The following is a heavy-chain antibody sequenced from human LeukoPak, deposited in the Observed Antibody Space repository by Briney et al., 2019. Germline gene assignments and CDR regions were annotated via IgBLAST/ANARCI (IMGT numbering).Heavy chain of an antibody. J-gene: IGHJ4*02. V-gene: IGHV3-7*03. CDR1: GFTFSRSW. CDR3: ATGASGSWDF. D-gene: IGHD6-13*01. Sequence: PGGSLRLSCAASGFTFSRSWMSWVRQPPGKGLEWVANISPDGSTKYHMDSVKGRFTISRDNAKDSLYLEKSRLRDDDTAMYYCATGASGSWDFGGQGTLVTVSS. CDR2: ISPDGSTK.